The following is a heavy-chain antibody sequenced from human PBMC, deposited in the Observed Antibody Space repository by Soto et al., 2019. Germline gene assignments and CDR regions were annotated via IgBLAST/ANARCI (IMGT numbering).Heavy chain of an antibody. D-gene: IGHD6-19*01. CDR1: RLTFSSYG. CDR2: IWRDGSNE. J-gene: IGHJ4*02. V-gene: IGHV3-33*03. CDR3: AKDNGGVNSGWYTDY. Sequence: GSLRLSCAASRLTFSSYGMHWVRQAPGKGLEWVAVIWRDGSNENYADSVKGRFTISRDNSKNTLFLQMSSLRVEDTAVYYCAKDNGGVNSGWYTDYWVKGPLATISS.